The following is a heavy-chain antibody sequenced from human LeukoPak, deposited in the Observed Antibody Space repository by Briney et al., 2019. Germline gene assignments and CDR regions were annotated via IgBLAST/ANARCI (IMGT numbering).Heavy chain of an antibody. D-gene: IGHD6-6*01. CDR2: IIPIFGTA. Sequence: ASVKVSCKASGGTFSSYAISWVRQAPGQGLEWMGGIIPIFGTANYAQKFQDRVTITTDESTSTAYMELSSLRSEDTAVYYCVAESIAARPVWGKGTTVAVSS. V-gene: IGHV1-69*05. CDR1: GGTFSSYA. CDR3: VAESIAARPV. J-gene: IGHJ6*04.